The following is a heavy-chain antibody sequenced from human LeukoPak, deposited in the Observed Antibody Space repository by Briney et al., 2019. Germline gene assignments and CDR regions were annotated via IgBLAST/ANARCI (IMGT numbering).Heavy chain of an antibody. J-gene: IGHJ4*02. D-gene: IGHD6-13*01. CDR2: IYYSGST. CDR3: ARALYSSSWFPY. V-gene: IGHV4-31*03. CDR1: GGSISSGGYC. Sequence: PSETLSLTCTVSGGSISSGGYCWSWIRQHPGKGLEWIGYIYYSGSTYYNPSLKSRVTISVDTSKNQFSLKLSSVTAADTAVYYCARALYSSSWFPYWGQGTLVTVSS.